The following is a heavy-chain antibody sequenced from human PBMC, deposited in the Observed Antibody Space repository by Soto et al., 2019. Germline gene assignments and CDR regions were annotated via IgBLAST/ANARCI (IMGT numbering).Heavy chain of an antibody. D-gene: IGHD2-15*01. J-gene: IGHJ4*02. V-gene: IGHV3-48*01. CDR2: ISSSSSTI. CDR3: ARVYCSGGSCYGGLDY. CDR1: GFTFSSYS. Sequence: GGSLRLSCAASGFTFSSYSMNWVRQAPGKGLEWVSYISSSSSTIYYADSVKGRFIISRDNAKNSLYLQMNSLRAEDTAVYYCARVYCSGGSCYGGLDYWGQGTLVTVSS.